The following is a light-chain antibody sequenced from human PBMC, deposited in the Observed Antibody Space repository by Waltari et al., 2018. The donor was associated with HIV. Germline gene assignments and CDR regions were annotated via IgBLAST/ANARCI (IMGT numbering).Light chain of an antibody. CDR2: MAS. J-gene: IGKJ2*01. Sequence: DIQMTQSPSTLSASVGDRVTITCRASQSVRSWLAWYQQKPGKAPELLIFMASTLQSGVPSRFSGSGSGTEFTLTVSSLQPDDFATYYCQHYSTYPYAFGQGTKLEMK. V-gene: IGKV1-5*03. CDR1: QSVRSW. CDR3: QHYSTYPYA.